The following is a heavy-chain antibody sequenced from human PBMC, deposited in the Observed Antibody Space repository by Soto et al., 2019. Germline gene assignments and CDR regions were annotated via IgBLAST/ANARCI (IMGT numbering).Heavy chain of an antibody. Sequence: PGGSLRLSCAASGFTXSSYGMHWVRQAPGKGLEWVAVISYDGSNKYYADSVKGRFTISRDNSKNTLYLQMNSLRAEDTAVYYCAKEGGYSGYDRYPYIWGSYRQYYFDYWGQGTLVTVSS. CDR2: ISYDGSNK. J-gene: IGHJ4*02. D-gene: IGHD3-16*02. CDR1: GFTXSSYG. CDR3: AKEGGYSGYDRYPYIWGSYRQYYFDY. V-gene: IGHV3-30*18.